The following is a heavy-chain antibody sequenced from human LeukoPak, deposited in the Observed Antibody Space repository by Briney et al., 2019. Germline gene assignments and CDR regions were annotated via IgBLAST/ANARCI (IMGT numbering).Heavy chain of an antibody. CDR2: ISPSGGST. J-gene: IGHJ4*02. CDR1: GFSFSSYA. Sequence: GGSLRLSCAASGFSFSSYAMSWVRQAPGKGLEWVSTISPSGGSTYYADSVKGRFTISRDNAKNSLYLQMNSLRAEDTAVYYCARARIDYWGRGTLVTVSS. V-gene: IGHV3-23*01. CDR3: ARARIDY.